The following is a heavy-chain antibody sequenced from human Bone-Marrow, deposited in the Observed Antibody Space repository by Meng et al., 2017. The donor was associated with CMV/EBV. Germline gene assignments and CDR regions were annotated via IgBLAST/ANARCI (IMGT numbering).Heavy chain of an antibody. CDR1: GFTFSSYG. D-gene: IGHD1-26*01. CDR3: AKDEWEWEPLKGPPFDY. Sequence: GESLKISCEASGFTFSSYGMHWVRQAPGKGLEWVAFIRYDGGNKYYVDSVEGRFTISRDNSKNTMYLQMNSLRAEDTAVYNCAKDEWEWEPLKGPPFDYWGQGTVVTVSS. CDR2: IRYDGGNK. J-gene: IGHJ4*02. V-gene: IGHV3-30*02.